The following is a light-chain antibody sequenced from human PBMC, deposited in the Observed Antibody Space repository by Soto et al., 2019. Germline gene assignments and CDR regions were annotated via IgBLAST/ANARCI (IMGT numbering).Light chain of an antibody. Sequence: QSALTQPPSASGSPGQSVTISCTGTSSDVGGYNYVSWSQQFPGRAPKLMIYAVTKRPSGVPDRFSGSKSGNTASLTVSGLQAEDAADYYGSSYAASNNFYSVFGGETKVTVL. CDR2: AVT. J-gene: IGLJ3*02. CDR1: SSDVGGYNY. V-gene: IGLV2-8*01. CDR3: SSYAASNNFYSV.